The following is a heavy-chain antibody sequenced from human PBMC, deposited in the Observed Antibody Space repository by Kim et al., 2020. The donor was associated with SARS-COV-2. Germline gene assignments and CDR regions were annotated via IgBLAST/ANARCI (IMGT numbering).Heavy chain of an antibody. Sequence: GGSLRLSCAASGFTFSSYAMHWVRQAPGKGLEWVAVISYDGSNKYYADSVKGRFTISRDNSKNTLYLQMNSLRAEDTAVYYCARVDLSWPEGVDYYYYGMDVWGQGTTVTVSS. CDR3: ARVDLSWPEGVDYYYYGMDV. J-gene: IGHJ6*02. CDR1: GFTFSSYA. CDR2: ISYDGSNK. D-gene: IGHD2-15*01. V-gene: IGHV3-30*04.